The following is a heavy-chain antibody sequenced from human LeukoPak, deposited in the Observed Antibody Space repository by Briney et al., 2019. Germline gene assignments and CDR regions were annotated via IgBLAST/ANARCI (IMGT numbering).Heavy chain of an antibody. J-gene: IGHJ3*02. CDR1: GFTFDDYA. CDR2: ISWNSGSI. V-gene: IGHV3-9*01. CDR3: AKSGRGYYCSGGSCYWAGAFDI. D-gene: IGHD2-15*01. Sequence: GGSLRLSCAASGFTFDDYAMHWVRQAPGKGLEWVSGISWNSGSIGYADSVKGRLTISRDNAKNSLYLQMNSLRAEDTALYYCAKSGRGYYCSGGSCYWAGAFDIWGQGTMVTVSS.